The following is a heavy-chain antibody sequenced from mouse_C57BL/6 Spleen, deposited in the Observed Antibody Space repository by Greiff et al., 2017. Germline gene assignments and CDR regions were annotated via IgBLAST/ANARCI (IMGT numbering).Heavy chain of an antibody. CDR3: AREGTGTREGLGN. V-gene: IGHV1-82*01. D-gene: IGHD2-1*01. J-gene: IGHJ3*01. CDR1: GYAFSSSW. Sequence: QVQLQQSGPELVKPGASVKISCKASGYAFSSSWMNWVKQRPGKGLEWIGRIYPGDGDTNYNGKFKGKATLTADKSSSTAYMQLSSLTSEDSGVYFWAREGTGTREGLGNGGEGMLVTVSA. CDR2: IYPGDGDT.